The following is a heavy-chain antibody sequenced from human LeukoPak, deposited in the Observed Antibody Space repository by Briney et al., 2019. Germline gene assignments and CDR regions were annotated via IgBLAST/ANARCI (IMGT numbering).Heavy chain of an antibody. V-gene: IGHV3-66*01. CDR1: GFTVSSNY. Sequence: GGSLRLSCAASGFTVSSNYMSWVRQAPGKGLEWVSVIYSGGSTYYADSVKGRFTISRDNAKNSLYLQMNSLRAEDTAVYYCARVSRGIFLAADNWGQGTLVTVSS. CDR2: IYSGGST. J-gene: IGHJ4*02. D-gene: IGHD3-3*01. CDR3: ARVSRGIFLAADN.